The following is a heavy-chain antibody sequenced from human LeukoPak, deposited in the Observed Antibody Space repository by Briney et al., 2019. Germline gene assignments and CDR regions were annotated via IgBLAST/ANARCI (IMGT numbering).Heavy chain of an antibody. CDR3: ARDYCSSTSCYTGGPLDY. CDR2: VSSSSSYI. CDR1: GFTFSSYR. D-gene: IGHD2-2*02. Sequence: GGSLRLSCAASGFTFSSYRMNWVRQAPGKGLEWVSSVSSSSSYIYYADSVKGRFTISRDNAKNSLYLQMNSLRAEATAVYYCARDYCSSTSCYTGGPLDYWGQGTLVTVSS. J-gene: IGHJ4*02. V-gene: IGHV3-21*01.